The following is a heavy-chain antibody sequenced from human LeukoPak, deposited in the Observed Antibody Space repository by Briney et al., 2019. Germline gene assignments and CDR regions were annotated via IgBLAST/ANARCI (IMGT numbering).Heavy chain of an antibody. CDR3: ARGQNKCLGH. V-gene: IGHV1-46*01. D-gene: IGHD2/OR15-2a*01. Sequence: ASVKVSCKASGYTFTNYFMHWVRQAPGQGLEWMGVINPSGGGTTYAQRFQGRVTMTRDTSTSTVHMELSSLRSEDTAVYYCARGQNKCLGHWGQGTLVTVSS. J-gene: IGHJ4*02. CDR1: GYTFTNYF. CDR2: INPSGGGT.